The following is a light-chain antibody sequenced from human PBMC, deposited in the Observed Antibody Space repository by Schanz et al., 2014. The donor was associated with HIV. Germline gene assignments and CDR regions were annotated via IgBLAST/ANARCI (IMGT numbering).Light chain of an antibody. CDR1: QSISSY. Sequence: PGESATLSCRASQSISSYLAWYQQKPGQAPRLLIYGASNRATGIPARFSGSGSGTDFTLTISRLEPEDFAVYYCQQCSNSPLTFGGGTKVEIK. CDR2: GAS. J-gene: IGKJ4*01. V-gene: IGKV3-11*01. CDR3: QQCSNSPLT.